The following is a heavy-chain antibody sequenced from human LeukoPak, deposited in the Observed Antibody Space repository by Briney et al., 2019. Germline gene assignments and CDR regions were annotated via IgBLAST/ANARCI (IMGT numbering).Heavy chain of an antibody. V-gene: IGHV4-59*08. CDR1: GGSISSYY. J-gene: IGHJ5*02. CDR3: ARHTGSSWYFESYNWFDP. Sequence: KSSETLSLTCTVSGGSISSYYWSWIRQPPGKGLEWIGYIYYSGSTNYNPSLKSRVTISVDTSKNQFSLKLTSVTAADTAVYYCARHTGSSWYFESYNWFDPWGQGTLVTVSS. D-gene: IGHD6-13*01. CDR2: IYYSGST.